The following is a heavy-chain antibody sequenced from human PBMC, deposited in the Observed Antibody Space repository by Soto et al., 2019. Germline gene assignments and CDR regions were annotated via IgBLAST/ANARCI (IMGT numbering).Heavy chain of an antibody. CDR1: GYKFITYG. CDR3: ARGLGTNGLDV. CDR2: ISTYSGNA. J-gene: IGHJ6*02. D-gene: IGHD3-16*01. Sequence: ASVKVSCKASGYKFITYGITWVRQAPGQGLEWMGGISTYSGNADYAQSLQDRVTMTTDTSTSTVYMELGSLRSDDTAVYYCARGLGTNGLDVWGQGTAVTVSS. V-gene: IGHV1-18*04.